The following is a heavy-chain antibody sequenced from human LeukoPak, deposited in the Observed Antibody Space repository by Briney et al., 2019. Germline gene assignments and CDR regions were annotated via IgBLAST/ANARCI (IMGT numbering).Heavy chain of an antibody. CDR1: GGSISSYY. CDR3: ARSANHDFLSGLDY. CDR2: IYSSGGT. V-gene: IGHV4-4*07. J-gene: IGHJ4*02. Sequence: SETLSLTCTVSGGSISSYYWNWIRQPAGKGLEWIGRIYSSGGTNYNPSLKSRVTMSVDTSKNQFSLKVNSVTAADTAVYYCARSANHDFLSGLDYWGRGTLVTVSS. D-gene: IGHD3-3*01.